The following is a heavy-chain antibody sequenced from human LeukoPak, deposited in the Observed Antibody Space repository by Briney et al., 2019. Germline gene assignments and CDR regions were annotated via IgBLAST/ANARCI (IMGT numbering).Heavy chain of an antibody. D-gene: IGHD3-22*01. CDR1: GYTFTGYY. V-gene: IGHV1-2*02. CDR3: ARGDYDSSGFDY. J-gene: IGHJ4*02. CDR2: INPNSGDT. Sequence: GASVKVSCKASGYTFTGYYMHWVRQAPGQGLEWMGWINPNSGDTNYAQKFQGRVTMTRDTSISTAYMELSRLRSGDTAVYYCARGDYDSSGFDYWGQGTLVTVSS.